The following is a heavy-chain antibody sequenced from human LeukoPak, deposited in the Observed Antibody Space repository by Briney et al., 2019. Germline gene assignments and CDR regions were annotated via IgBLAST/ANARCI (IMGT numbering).Heavy chain of an antibody. V-gene: IGHV1-18*01. CDR2: ISAYNGNT. D-gene: IGHD6-19*01. J-gene: IGHJ4*02. CDR1: GYTFTCYG. Sequence: GASVKVSCKASGYTFTCYGISWVRQAPGQGLEWMGWISAYNGNTNYAQKLQGRVTMTTDTSTSTAYMELRSLRSDDTAVYYCAREAPYSSGWYHGVDYWGQGTLVTVSS. CDR3: AREAPYSSGWYHGVDY.